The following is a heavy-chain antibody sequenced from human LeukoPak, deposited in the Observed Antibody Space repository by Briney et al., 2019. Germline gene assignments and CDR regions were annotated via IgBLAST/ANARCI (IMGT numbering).Heavy chain of an antibody. Sequence: PSETLSLTCAVYGGPFSGYYWSWIRQPPGKGLEWIGEINHSGSTNYNPSLKSRVTISVDTSKNQFSLKLSSVTAADTAVYYCARGEANYDFWSGYYAWFDPWGQGTLVTVSS. V-gene: IGHV4-34*01. D-gene: IGHD3-3*01. CDR2: INHSGST. J-gene: IGHJ5*02. CDR1: GGPFSGYY. CDR3: ARGEANYDFWSGYYAWFDP.